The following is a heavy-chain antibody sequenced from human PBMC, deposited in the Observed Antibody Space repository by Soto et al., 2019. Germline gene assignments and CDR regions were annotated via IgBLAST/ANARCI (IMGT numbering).Heavy chain of an antibody. D-gene: IGHD5-18*01. V-gene: IGHV4-59*01. Sequence: PSETLSLTCSVSGGSISSSFWSWIRQPPGKELEWIGYISYSGSTTYDPSLKSRITLSVDTSKNQFSLRVASVTAADTAVYYCARGHRAMEYYYYYGMDVWGQGTTVTVSS. CDR3: ARGHRAMEYYYYYGMDV. CDR2: ISYSGST. CDR1: GGSISSSF. J-gene: IGHJ6*02.